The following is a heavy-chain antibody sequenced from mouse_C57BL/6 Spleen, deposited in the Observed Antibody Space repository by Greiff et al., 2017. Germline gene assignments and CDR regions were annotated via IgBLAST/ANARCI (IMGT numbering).Heavy chain of an antibody. CDR3: ATYYGNYAMDY. Sequence: QVQLQQPGAELVKPGASVKLSCKASGYTFTSYWMQWVKQRPGQGLEWIGEIDPSDSYTNYNQKFKGKATLTVDTSSSTAYMQLSSLTAEDSAVYYGATYYGNYAMDYWGQGTSVTVSS. D-gene: IGHD2-10*01. CDR1: GYTFTSYW. V-gene: IGHV1-50*01. CDR2: IDPSDSYT. J-gene: IGHJ4*01.